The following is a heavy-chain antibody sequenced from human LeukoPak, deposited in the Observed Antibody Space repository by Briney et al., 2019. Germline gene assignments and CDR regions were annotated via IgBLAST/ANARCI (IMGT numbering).Heavy chain of an antibody. V-gene: IGHV3-30*04. CDR3: AKDPD. J-gene: IGHJ4*02. Sequence: GRSLRLSCAASGFTFSSYAMHLVRQAPGKGLEWVAVISYDGSNKYYADSVKGRFTISRDNSKNTLYLQMNSLRAEDTAVYYCAKDPDWGQGTLVTVSS. CDR1: GFTFSSYA. CDR2: ISYDGSNK.